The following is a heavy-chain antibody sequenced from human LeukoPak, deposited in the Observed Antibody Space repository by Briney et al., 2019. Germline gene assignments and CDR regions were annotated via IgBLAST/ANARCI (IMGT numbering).Heavy chain of an antibody. V-gene: IGHV4-31*03. CDR1: GGSISSGGYY. D-gene: IGHD6-13*01. J-gene: IGHJ4*02. Sequence: SQTLSLTCTVSGGSISSGGYYWSWIRQHPGKGLEWIGYIYYSGSTYYNPSLKSRVTISVDTSKNQFSLKLSSVTAADTAVYYCARAIAAAGKNDYWGQGTLVTVPS. CDR3: ARAIAAAGKNDY. CDR2: IYYSGST.